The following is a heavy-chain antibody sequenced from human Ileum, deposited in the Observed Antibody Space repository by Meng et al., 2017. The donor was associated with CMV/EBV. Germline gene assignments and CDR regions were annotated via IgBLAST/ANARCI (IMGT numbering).Heavy chain of an antibody. Sequence: LRRQNPCPERAKPSATLSHTCTVSGGSTTRSTYYGGWIRQPPGKGLEWIGSVYYSGTTYYNPSLKSRVNMSIDTSKNRFSLKLSSATAADTAVYYCARNVGFYSSQIAYWGQGALVTVSS. CDR1: GGSTTRSTYY. V-gene: IGHV4-39*07. CDR2: VYYSGTT. D-gene: IGHD3-3*01. J-gene: IGHJ4*02. CDR3: ARNVGFYSSQIAY.